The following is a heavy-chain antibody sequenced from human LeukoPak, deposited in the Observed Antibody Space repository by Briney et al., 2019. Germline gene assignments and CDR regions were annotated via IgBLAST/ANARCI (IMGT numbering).Heavy chain of an antibody. D-gene: IGHD4-17*01. CDR3: ARDTGRTAVITRHFDY. Sequence: ASVKVSCKASGYTFTSYAMHWVRQAPGQGLEWMGWISAYNANTNYAQKLQGRVTMTTDTSTSTAYMELRSLRSDDTAVYYCARDTGRTAVITRHFDYWGQGTLVTVSS. J-gene: IGHJ4*02. V-gene: IGHV1-18*01. CDR2: ISAYNANT. CDR1: GYTFTSYA.